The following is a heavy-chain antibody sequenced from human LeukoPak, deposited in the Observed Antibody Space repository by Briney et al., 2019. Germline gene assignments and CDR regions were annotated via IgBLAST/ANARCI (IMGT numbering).Heavy chain of an antibody. CDR1: GYTFTSYY. Sequence: ASVKVSCKASGYTFTSYYMHWVRQAPGQGLEWMGIINPSGGSTSYAQKFQGRVTMTRDMSTSTVYMELSSLRSEDMAVYYCAKDHGYSSGWYGYYFDYWGQGTLVTVSS. CDR2: INPSGGST. J-gene: IGHJ4*02. D-gene: IGHD6-19*01. V-gene: IGHV1-46*01. CDR3: AKDHGYSSGWYGYYFDY.